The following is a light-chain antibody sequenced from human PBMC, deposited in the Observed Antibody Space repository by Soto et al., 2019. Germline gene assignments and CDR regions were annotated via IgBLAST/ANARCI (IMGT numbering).Light chain of an antibody. V-gene: IGLV2-23*02. CDR3: CSYAGSSTLV. Sequence: QSALTQPASVSGSPGQSITFSCTGTSSVVGSYNLVSWYQQHPGKAPKLMIYEVSKRPSGVSNRFSGSKSGNTASLTISGLQAEDEADYYCCSYAGSSTLVFGTGTKVTV. CDR1: SSVVGSYNL. J-gene: IGLJ1*01. CDR2: EVS.